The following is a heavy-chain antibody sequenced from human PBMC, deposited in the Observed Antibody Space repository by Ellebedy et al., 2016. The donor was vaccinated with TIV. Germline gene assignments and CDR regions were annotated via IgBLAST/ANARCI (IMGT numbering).Heavy chain of an antibody. CDR3: GSSVRGTGGY. V-gene: IGHV3-7*03. Sequence: GASLKISCAASGFTFRHDGMSWVRQAPGKGLEWVADIKHDGSEKASMDSVKGRLTVSRDNAKNSLYLQMDSLRVDDTALYYCGSSVRGTGGYWGQGTLVTVSS. CDR1: GFTFRHDG. J-gene: IGHJ4*02. CDR2: IKHDGSEK. D-gene: IGHD1-1*01.